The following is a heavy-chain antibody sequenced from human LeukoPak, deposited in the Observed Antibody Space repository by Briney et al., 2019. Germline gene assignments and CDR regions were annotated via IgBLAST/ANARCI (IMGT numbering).Heavy chain of an antibody. CDR2: IGKTGDPI. Sequence: GGSLRLSCAGSRFTFSDYYMTWIRQAPGKGLEWISYIGKTGDPIYYADSVKGRFTISRDNSKNTLYLQMNSLRAEDTAVYYCARRWLSTFDFWGQGTMVTVSS. J-gene: IGHJ3*01. CDR1: RFTFSDYY. D-gene: IGHD6-19*01. CDR3: ARRWLSTFDF. V-gene: IGHV3-11*01.